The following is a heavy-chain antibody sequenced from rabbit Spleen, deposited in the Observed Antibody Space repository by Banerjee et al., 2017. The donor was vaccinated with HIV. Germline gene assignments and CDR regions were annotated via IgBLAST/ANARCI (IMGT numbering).Heavy chain of an antibody. V-gene: IGHV1S40*01. CDR3: ARDTSTSFSSYGMDL. J-gene: IGHJ6*01. D-gene: IGHD1-1*01. Sequence: QSLEESGGDLVKPGASLTLTCTASGVSFSFSDYMCCVRQAPGKGLEWIGCIDAGSSGFTYFATWAKGRFTISRTSSTTVTLQMTRLTAADTATYFCARDTSTSFSSYGMDLWGPGTLVTVS. CDR1: GVSFSFSDY. CDR2: IDAGSSGFT.